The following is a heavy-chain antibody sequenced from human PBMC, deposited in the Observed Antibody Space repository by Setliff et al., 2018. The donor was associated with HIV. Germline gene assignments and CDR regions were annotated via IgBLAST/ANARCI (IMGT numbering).Heavy chain of an antibody. J-gene: IGHJ4*02. CDR1: GGSFSGYY. Sequence: LSLTCAVYGGSFSGYYWSWIRQPPGKGLEWIGEINHSGSTNYNPSLKSRVTISVDTSKNQFTLKLSSVTAADTAVYYCARGLEAYSGYGIDYWGQGTLVTVSS. D-gene: IGHD5-12*01. CDR3: ARGLEAYSGYGIDY. V-gene: IGHV4-34*01. CDR2: INHSGST.